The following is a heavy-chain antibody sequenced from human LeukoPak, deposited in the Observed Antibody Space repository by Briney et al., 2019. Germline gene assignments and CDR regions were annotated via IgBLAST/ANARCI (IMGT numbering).Heavy chain of an antibody. V-gene: IGHV1-69*05. CDR2: IIPIFGTA. Sequence: AASVKVSCKASGGTFSSYAISWVRQAPGQGLEWMGGIIPIFGTANYAQKFQGRVTITTDESTSTAYMELSSLRSEDTAVYYCARGYSSSWSNWFDPWGQGTLVTVSS. J-gene: IGHJ5*02. CDR3: ARGYSSSWSNWFDP. D-gene: IGHD6-13*01. CDR1: GGTFSSYA.